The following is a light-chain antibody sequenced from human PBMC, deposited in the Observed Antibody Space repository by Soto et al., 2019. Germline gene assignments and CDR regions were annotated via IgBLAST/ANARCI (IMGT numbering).Light chain of an antibody. V-gene: IGKV3-20*01. Sequence: EIVLTQSPGTLSLSPGERATLSCRPSQSVSSSYLAWYQQKPGQAPRLLIYGASSRATGIPDRFSGSGSGTDFTLTISRLEPEDFAVYYCQQYRSSPVTFGQGTKVEIK. CDR3: QQYRSSPVT. J-gene: IGKJ1*01. CDR2: GAS. CDR1: QSVSSSY.